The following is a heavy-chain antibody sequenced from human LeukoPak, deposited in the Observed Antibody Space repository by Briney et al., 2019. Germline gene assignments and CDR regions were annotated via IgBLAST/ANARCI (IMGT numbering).Heavy chain of an antibody. Sequence: GESLKISFKGSGYNFTSNWIAWVRQMPGKGLEWMGIIYPGDSDTKYSPSFQGQVTISADKSISTAYLQWSSLKASDTAIYYCVRSAYQDPDYWGQGTSVTVSS. CDR3: VRSAYQDPDY. D-gene: IGHD3-3*01. CDR2: IYPGDSDT. V-gene: IGHV5-51*01. J-gene: IGHJ4*02. CDR1: GYNFTSNW.